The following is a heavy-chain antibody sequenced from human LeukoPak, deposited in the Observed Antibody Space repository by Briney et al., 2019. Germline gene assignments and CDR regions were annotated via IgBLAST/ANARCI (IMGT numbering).Heavy chain of an antibody. J-gene: IGHJ4*02. CDR2: IYTSGST. D-gene: IGHD5-24*01. Sequence: SQTLSLTCAVSGGSISSGGYSWSWIRQPAGKGLEWIGRIYTSGSTNYNPSLKSRVTISLDTSKNQFSLKLSSVTAADTAVYYCARIGRDGYNPRDYWGQGTLVTVSS. CDR1: GGSISSGGYS. V-gene: IGHV4-61*02. CDR3: ARIGRDGYNPRDY.